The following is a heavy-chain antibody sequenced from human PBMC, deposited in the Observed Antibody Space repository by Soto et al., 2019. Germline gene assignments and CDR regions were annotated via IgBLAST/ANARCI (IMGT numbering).Heavy chain of an antibody. CDR2: IFYSGRT. Sequence: QVQLRESGPGLVKPSQTLSLTCTVSGGSISTGGFYWHWIRQYPGKGLEWIGSIFYSGRTSDNPSLTSRATTSIEASKNRFSLRLSFVPAADTAVYYCAQAVVFTGGDAFDVWGQGRLVTVSS. J-gene: IGHJ3*01. CDR1: GGSISTGGFY. CDR3: AQAVVFTGGDAFDV. D-gene: IGHD1-1*01. V-gene: IGHV4-31*03.